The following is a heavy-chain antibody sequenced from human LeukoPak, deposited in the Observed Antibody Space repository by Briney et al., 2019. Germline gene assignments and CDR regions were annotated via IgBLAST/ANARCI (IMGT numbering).Heavy chain of an antibody. CDR3: ARHPSNSGYDYLYYFDY. J-gene: IGHJ4*02. D-gene: IGHD5-12*01. V-gene: IGHV1-2*02. CDR2: INPDNGGT. Sequence: ASVKVSCKASGYTFTGYYMHWVRQAPGQGLEWMGWINPDNGGTNYAQKFQGRVTMTRDMSISTAYMELSRLRSDDTAVYYCARHPSNSGYDYLYYFDYWGQGTLVTVSS. CDR1: GYTFTGYY.